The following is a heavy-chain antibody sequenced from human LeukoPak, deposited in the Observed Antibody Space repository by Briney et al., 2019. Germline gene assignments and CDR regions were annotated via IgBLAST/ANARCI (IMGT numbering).Heavy chain of an antibody. D-gene: IGHD6-13*01. V-gene: IGHV3-21*01. CDR3: ARTPSIVGYTSRELGHWYFDL. Sequence: GGSLRLSCAASGFTLSSYSMNWVRQAPGKGLEWLSSISGSSSYIYYADSVKGRFTISRDNARNSLYLQMKSLRAEDTAVYYCARTPSIVGYTSRELGHWYFDLWGRGTPVTVSS. CDR2: ISGSSSYI. CDR1: GFTLSSYS. J-gene: IGHJ2*01.